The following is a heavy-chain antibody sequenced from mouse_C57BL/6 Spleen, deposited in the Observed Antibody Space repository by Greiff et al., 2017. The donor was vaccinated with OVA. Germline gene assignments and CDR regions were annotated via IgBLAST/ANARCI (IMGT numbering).Heavy chain of an antibody. CDR1: GYAFSSSW. D-gene: IGHD4-1*01. J-gene: IGHJ2*01. CDR2: IYPGDGDT. CDR3: ARRGNWDEDY. Sequence: QVQLKQSGPELVKPGASVKISCKASGYAFSSSWMNWVKQRPGKGLEWIGRIYPGDGDTNYNGKFKGKATLTADKSSSTAYMQLSSLTSEDSAVYFCARRGNWDEDYWGQGTTLTVSS. V-gene: IGHV1-82*01.